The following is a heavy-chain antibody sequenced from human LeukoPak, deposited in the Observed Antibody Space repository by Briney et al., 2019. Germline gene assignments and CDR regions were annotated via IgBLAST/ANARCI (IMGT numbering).Heavy chain of an antibody. Sequence: GGSLRLSCAASGFTFSSYGMSWVRQAPGKGLEWVSAISGSGGSTYYADSVKGRFTISRDNSKNTLYLQMNSLRAEDTAVYYCAKEESGYSSSWRKESLYYYYYMDVWGKGTTVTISS. J-gene: IGHJ6*03. CDR2: ISGSGGST. D-gene: IGHD6-13*01. CDR3: AKEESGYSSSWRKESLYYYYYMDV. CDR1: GFTFSSYG. V-gene: IGHV3-23*01.